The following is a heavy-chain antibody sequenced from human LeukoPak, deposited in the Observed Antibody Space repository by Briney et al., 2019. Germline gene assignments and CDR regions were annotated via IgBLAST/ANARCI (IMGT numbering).Heavy chain of an antibody. CDR2: IYYSGST. D-gene: IGHD4-17*01. CDR3: AREDYGDYVSDY. J-gene: IGHJ4*02. V-gene: IGHV4-59*12. CDR1: GGSISSYY. Sequence: SETLSLTCTVSGGSISSYYWSWIRQPPGKGLEWIGYIYYSGSTNYNPSLKSRVTISVDTSKNQFSLKLSSVTAADTAVYYCAREDYGDYVSDYWGQGTLVTVSS.